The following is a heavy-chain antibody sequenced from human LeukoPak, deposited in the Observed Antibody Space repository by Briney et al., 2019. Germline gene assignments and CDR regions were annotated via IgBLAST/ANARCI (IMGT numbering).Heavy chain of an antibody. CDR3: TRDSSGPVVP. Sequence: GGSLRLSCTASGFSFGDNAMTWVRQAPGRGLEWVGFIRSKTYGGTTEYAAPVKGRFTISRDDSKSIAYLQMNNLKTEDTAVYYCTRDSSGPVVPLGQGTLVTVSS. D-gene: IGHD5-12*01. V-gene: IGHV3-49*04. CDR2: IRSKTYGGTT. J-gene: IGHJ5*02. CDR1: GFSFGDNA.